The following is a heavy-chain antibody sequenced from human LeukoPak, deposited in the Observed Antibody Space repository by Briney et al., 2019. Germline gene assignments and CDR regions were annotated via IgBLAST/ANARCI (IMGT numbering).Heavy chain of an antibody. CDR2: IYYSGST. CDR1: GGSISSDY. V-gene: IGHV4-59*01. Sequence: SEALSLTCTVSGGSISSDYWSWIRQPPGKGLEWIGYIYYSGSTNYNLSLKSRVTIGVDTSKNQFSLKLSSVTAADTAVYYCARVSVDMNCFDPWGQGTLVTVSS. J-gene: IGHJ5*02. D-gene: IGHD5-12*01. CDR3: ARVSVDMNCFDP.